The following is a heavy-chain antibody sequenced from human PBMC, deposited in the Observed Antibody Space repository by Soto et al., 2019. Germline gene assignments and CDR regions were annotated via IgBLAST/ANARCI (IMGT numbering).Heavy chain of an antibody. Sequence: QVQLVESGGGVVQPGRSLRLSCAASGFTFSSYGMHWVRQAPGKGLEWVAVISYDGINKYYADSVKGRFTISSDNSKNTMYLQMNSLRAEDTAVYYCAKASAPYYDSSGYYGAFDIWCQGTMVTVSS. D-gene: IGHD3-22*01. V-gene: IGHV3-30*18. J-gene: IGHJ3*02. CDR3: AKASAPYYDSSGYYGAFDI. CDR1: GFTFSSYG. CDR2: ISYDGINK.